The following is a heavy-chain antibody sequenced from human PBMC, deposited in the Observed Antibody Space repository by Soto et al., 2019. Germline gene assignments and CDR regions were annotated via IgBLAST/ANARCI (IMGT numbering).Heavy chain of an antibody. CDR2: ISAYNGNT. CDR1: GYTFTSYG. D-gene: IGHD3-22*01. CDR3: ARDHDFGSSGYYGWFDP. V-gene: IGHV1-18*01. Sequence: GASVKVSCKASGYTFTSYGISWVRQAPGQGLEWMGWISAYNGNTNYAQKLQGRVTMTTDTSTSTAYMELRSLRSDDTAVYYCARDHDFGSSGYYGWFDPCGQGTLVTVSS. J-gene: IGHJ5*02.